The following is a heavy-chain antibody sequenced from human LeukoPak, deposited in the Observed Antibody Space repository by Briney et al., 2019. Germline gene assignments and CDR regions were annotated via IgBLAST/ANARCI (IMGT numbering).Heavy chain of an antibody. V-gene: IGHV1-69*05. CDR3: ARAGHYYDSSGYYYGAFDI. CDR2: IIPIFGTA. J-gene: IGHJ3*02. CDR1: GATFSSYA. Sequence: GASVKLSCKASGATFSSYANSWVRQAPGPGLEWMGGIIPIFGTANYAQKFQGRVTITTDESTSTAYMELSSLRSEDTAVYYCARAGHYYDSSGYYYGAFDIWGQGTMVTVSS. D-gene: IGHD3-22*01.